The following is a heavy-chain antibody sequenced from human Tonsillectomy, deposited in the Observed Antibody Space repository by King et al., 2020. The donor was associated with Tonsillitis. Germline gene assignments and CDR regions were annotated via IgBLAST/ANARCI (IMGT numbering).Heavy chain of an antibody. V-gene: IGHV3-74*01. D-gene: IGHD4-17*01. CDR1: GFTFSSYW. Sequence: VQLVESGGGLVQPGGSLRLSCAASGFTFSSYWMHWVRQAPGKGLVWVSRINSDGSSTSYADSVKGRFTISRDNAKNTLYLQMNSLRAEDTAVYYCARGLHSVDYFSYYYYGMDDWGQGTTVTV. J-gene: IGHJ6*02. CDR3: ARGLHSVDYFSYYYYGMDD. CDR2: INSDGSST.